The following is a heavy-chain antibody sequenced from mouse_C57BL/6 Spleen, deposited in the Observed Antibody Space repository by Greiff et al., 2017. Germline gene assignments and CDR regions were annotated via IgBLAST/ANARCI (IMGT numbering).Heavy chain of an antibody. D-gene: IGHD1-1*01. J-gene: IGHJ4*01. CDR3: ASYYYGSGAMDY. CDR2: IYPGSGST. CDR1: GYTFTSYW. Sequence: VQLQQPGAELVKPGASVKMSCKASGYTFTSYWITWVKQRPGQGLEWIGDIYPGSGSTNYNEKFKSKATLTVDTSSSTAYMQLSSLRSEDSAVYYCASYYYGSGAMDYWGQGTSVTVSS. V-gene: IGHV1-55*01.